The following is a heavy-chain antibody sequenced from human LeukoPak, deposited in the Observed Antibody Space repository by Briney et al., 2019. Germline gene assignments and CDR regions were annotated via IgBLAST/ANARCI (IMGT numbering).Heavy chain of an antibody. V-gene: IGHV4-39*01. Sequence: PSETLSLTCTVSGGSISSSSYYWGWIRQPPGKGLEWIGSIYYSGSTYYNPSLKSRVTISVDTSKNQFSLKLSSVTAADTAVYYCAGHYGYNSRAFNYWGQGTLVTVSS. CDR3: AGHYGYNSRAFNY. J-gene: IGHJ4*02. CDR1: GGSISSSSYY. CDR2: IYYSGST. D-gene: IGHD5-24*01.